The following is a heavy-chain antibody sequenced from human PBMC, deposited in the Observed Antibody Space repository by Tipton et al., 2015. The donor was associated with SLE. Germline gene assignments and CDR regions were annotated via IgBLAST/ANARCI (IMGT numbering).Heavy chain of an antibody. CDR2: IYYSGST. J-gene: IGHJ4*02. D-gene: IGHD1-26*01. Sequence: TLSLTCTVSGGSISSYYWSWIRQPPGKGLEWIGYIYYSGSTNYNPSLKSRVTISVDTSKNQFSLKLSSMAAADTAVYYCARDPPYSGSSIDYWGQGTLVTVSS. CDR3: ARDPPYSGSSIDY. V-gene: IGHV4-59*01. CDR1: GGSISSYY.